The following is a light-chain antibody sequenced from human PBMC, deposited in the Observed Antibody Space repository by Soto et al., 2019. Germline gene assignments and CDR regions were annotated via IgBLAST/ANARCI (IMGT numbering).Light chain of an antibody. J-gene: IGKJ2*01. CDR1: QSVSSSY. CDR3: QQYGSSSYT. Sequence: EIVLTQSPGTLSLSPGERATLSCRASQSVSSSYLAWYQQKPGQTPRLLIFDAFSRATDIPDRFSGSGSGTDFTLTISRLEPEDVAVYYCQQYGSSSYTFGQGTKLEIK. CDR2: DAF. V-gene: IGKV3-20*01.